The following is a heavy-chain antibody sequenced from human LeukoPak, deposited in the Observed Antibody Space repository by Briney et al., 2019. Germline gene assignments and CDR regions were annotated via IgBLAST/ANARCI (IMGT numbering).Heavy chain of an antibody. V-gene: IGHV4-30-4*01. Sequence: PSETLSLTCTVSGGSISSGDYYWSWIRQPPGKGLEWIGYIYYSGSTNYNPSLKSRVTISVDTSKNQFSLKLSSVTAADTAVYYCARNEYYYDSSGYQFDPWGQGTLVTVSS. CDR1: GGSISSGDYY. D-gene: IGHD3-22*01. CDR3: ARNEYYYDSSGYQFDP. J-gene: IGHJ5*02. CDR2: IYYSGST.